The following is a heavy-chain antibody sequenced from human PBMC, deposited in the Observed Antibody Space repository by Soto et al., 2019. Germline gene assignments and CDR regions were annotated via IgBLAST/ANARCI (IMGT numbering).Heavy chain of an antibody. Sequence: ESGGGVVPPGRSLRLSCVASGFTFSSFPMHWVRQAPGKGLEWVTTISSDGSDQYYRDSVKGRFTISRDNSKNTVYLQMNNVRGEDTAVYYCAKEGVADKFYYYGMDVWGQGTTVTVSS. CDR3: AKEGVADKFYYYGMDV. J-gene: IGHJ6*02. D-gene: IGHD3-3*01. V-gene: IGHV3-30-3*01. CDR1: GFTFSSFP. CDR2: ISSDGSDQ.